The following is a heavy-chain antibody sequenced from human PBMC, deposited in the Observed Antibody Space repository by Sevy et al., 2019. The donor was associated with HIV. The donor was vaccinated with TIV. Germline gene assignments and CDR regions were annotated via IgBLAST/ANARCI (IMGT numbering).Heavy chain of an antibody. CDR2: ISYDGSNK. CDR3: ASFGGGSYPGLPHDY. CDR1: GFTFSSHA. D-gene: IGHD1-26*01. Sequence: GGSLRLSCEASGFTFSSHAMHWVRQAPGKGLEWVAVISYDGSNKYYADSVKGRFTISRDNSKNTLYLQMNSLRAEDTAVNYCASFGGGSYPGLPHDYWGQGTLVTVSS. V-gene: IGHV3-30-3*01. J-gene: IGHJ4*02.